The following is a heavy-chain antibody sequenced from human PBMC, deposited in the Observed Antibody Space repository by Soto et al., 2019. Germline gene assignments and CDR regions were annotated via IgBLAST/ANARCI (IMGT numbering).Heavy chain of an antibody. CDR2: ISSDGSNK. V-gene: IGHV3-30-3*01. CDR1: GFTFSSHA. Sequence: QVQLVESGGGVVQPGRSLRLSCAVYGFTFSSHAMHWVRQAPGKGLEWVALISSDGSNKYYADSVKGRFTTSRDNSKNTMYLQMNSLRVEDTAVYYCARDDEGGSDCDLGYWGQGALVTLSS. CDR3: ARDDEGGSDCDLGY. D-gene: IGHD1-26*01. J-gene: IGHJ4*02.